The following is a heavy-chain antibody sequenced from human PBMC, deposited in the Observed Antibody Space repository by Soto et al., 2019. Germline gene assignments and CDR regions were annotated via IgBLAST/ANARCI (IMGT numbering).Heavy chain of an antibody. CDR1: GFTFSSYA. CDR3: ARGRAYGDYPMGV. J-gene: IGHJ6*02. CDR2: ISYDGSNK. V-gene: IGHV3-30-3*01. Sequence: ESGGGVVQPGRSLRLSCAASGFTFSSYAMHGVRQAPGKGLEWVAVISYDGSNKYYADSVKGRFTISRDNSKNTLYLQMNSLRAEDTAVYYCARGRAYGDYPMGVWGQGTTVTVSS. D-gene: IGHD4-17*01.